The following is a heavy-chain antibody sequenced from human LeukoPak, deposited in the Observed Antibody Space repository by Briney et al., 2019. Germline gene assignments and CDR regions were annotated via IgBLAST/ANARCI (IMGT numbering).Heavy chain of an antibody. V-gene: IGHV4-30-2*01. D-gene: IGHD4-11*01. CDR2: IYHSGST. Sequence: SETLSLTCAVSGGSISSGGYSWSWIRQPPGKGLEWIGYIYHSGSTYYNPSLKSRVTISVDTSKNQFSLKLSSVTAADTAVYYCARGNDWFDPWGQGTLVTVSS. J-gene: IGHJ5*02. CDR3: ARGNDWFDP. CDR1: GGSISSGGYS.